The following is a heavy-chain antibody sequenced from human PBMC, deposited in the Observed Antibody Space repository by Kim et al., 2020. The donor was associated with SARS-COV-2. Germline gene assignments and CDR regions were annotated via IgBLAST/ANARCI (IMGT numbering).Heavy chain of an antibody. Sequence: GGTTYYAAHVKGRFTISRDDSKNTLYLQMNSLKTEDTAVYYCIATITGDYWGQGTLVTVSS. J-gene: IGHJ4*02. CDR3: IATITGDY. CDR2: GGTT. V-gene: IGHV3-15*01. D-gene: IGHD5-12*01.